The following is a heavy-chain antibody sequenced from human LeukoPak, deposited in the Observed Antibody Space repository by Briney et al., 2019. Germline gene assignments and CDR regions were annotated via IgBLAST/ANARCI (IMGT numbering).Heavy chain of an antibody. CDR3: ARRDSGSYYYGMDV. J-gene: IGHJ6*02. D-gene: IGHD1-26*01. Sequence: VASVKVSCKASGYTFTSYGISWVRQAPGQGLEWMGWISAYNGNTNYAQKLQGRVTMTTDTSTSTAYMELRSLRSDDTAVYYCARRDSGSYYYGMDVWGQGTTVTVSS. CDR1: GYTFTSYG. CDR2: ISAYNGNT. V-gene: IGHV1-18*01.